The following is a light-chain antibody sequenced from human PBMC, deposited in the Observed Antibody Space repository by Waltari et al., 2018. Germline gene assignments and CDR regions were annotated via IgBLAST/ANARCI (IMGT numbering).Light chain of an antibody. CDR2: GFN. J-gene: IGLJ1*01. V-gene: IGLV2-14*03. Sequence: QSAPTQPASVSGSPGQSITIPCSGSSSDLGAYNYVSWYQQHPGKAPKVMIYGFNYRPSGFSDPFSGSKSGNTAYLTIFGLQAEDEADYYCSSFTTSTTYVFGTGTKVTVL. CDR1: SSDLGAYNY. CDR3: SSFTTSTTYV.